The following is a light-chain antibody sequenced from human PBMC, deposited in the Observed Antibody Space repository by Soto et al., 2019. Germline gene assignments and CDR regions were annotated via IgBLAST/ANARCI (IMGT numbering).Light chain of an antibody. V-gene: IGLV2-8*01. CDR1: SSDVGGYNY. J-gene: IGLJ3*02. CDR2: EVS. Sequence: QSALTQPPSASGSPGQSVTISCTGTSSDVGGYNYVSWYQQHPGKAPKLMIYEVSKRPSGVPDRFSGSKSGNTAPLTVSGLQAEDEADYYCNSYAGSNNWVFGGGTK. CDR3: NSYAGSNNWV.